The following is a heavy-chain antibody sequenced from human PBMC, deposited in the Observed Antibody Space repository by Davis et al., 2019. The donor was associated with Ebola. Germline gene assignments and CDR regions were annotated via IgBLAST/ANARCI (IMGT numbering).Heavy chain of an antibody. J-gene: IGHJ4*02. V-gene: IGHV5-51*01. CDR2: IYPGDPDT. CDR1: GYSFTSYW. D-gene: IGHD2-15*01. CDR3: ARGSVVVAAVFDY. Sequence: KVSCKGSGYSFTSYWIGWVRQMPGKGLEWMGIIYPGDPDTRYSPSFQGQVTISADKSISTAYLQWSSLKASDTAMYYCARGSVVVAAVFDYWGQGTLVTVSS.